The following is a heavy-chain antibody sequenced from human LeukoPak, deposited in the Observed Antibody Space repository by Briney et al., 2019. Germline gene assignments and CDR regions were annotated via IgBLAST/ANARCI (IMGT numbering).Heavy chain of an antibody. J-gene: IGHJ4*02. Sequence: GGSLRLSCAASGFTFSSYAMSWVRQAPGKGLEWVSAVSGSGGSTYYADSVKGRFTISRDNSKSTLYLQMNSLRAEDTALYYCAKSGSGSYYKGGYDNWGQGTLVTVSS. CDR2: VSGSGGST. V-gene: IGHV3-23*01. D-gene: IGHD3-10*01. CDR3: AKSGSGSYYKGGYDN. CDR1: GFTFSSYA.